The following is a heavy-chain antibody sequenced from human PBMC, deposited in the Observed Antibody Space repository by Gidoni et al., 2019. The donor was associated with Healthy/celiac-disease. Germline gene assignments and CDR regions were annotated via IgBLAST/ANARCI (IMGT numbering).Heavy chain of an antibody. J-gene: IGHJ5*02. CDR1: GGSISSGSYY. V-gene: IGHV4-61*02. CDR2: IYTSGST. D-gene: IGHD5-12*01. Sequence: QVQLQESGPGLVKPSQTLSLTCPVSGGSISSGSYYWSWIRQPAGKGLEWIGRIYTSGSTNYNPSLKSRVTISVDTSKNQFSLKLSSVTAADTAVYYCARGLRSNWFDPWGQGTLVTVSS. CDR3: ARGLRSNWFDP.